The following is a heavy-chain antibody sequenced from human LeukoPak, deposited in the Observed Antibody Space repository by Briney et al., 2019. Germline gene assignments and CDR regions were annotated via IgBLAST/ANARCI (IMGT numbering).Heavy chain of an antibody. V-gene: IGHV1-2*02. CDR2: INPNSGGT. J-gene: IGHJ4*02. D-gene: IGHD3-22*01. Sequence: VKVSFTASGYTFTGFYIHWGRQAPGQRLWWVGWINPNSGGTNYAQKFQGRVTMTRDTSISTAYMELSRLRSDDTAVYYCARGPDYYDSSGYDYWGQGTLVTVSS. CDR3: ARGPDYYDSSGYDY. CDR1: GYTFTGFY.